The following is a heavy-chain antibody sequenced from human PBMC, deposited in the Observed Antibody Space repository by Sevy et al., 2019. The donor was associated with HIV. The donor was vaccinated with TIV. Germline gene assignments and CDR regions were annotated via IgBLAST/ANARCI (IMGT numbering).Heavy chain of an antibody. J-gene: IGHJ4*02. CDR3: AREVESKVVVITQYYFDY. CDR2: INHSGST. D-gene: IGHD3-22*01. Sequence: SETLSLTCAVYGGSFSGYYWSWIRQPPGKGLEWIGEINHSGSTNYNPSLKSRVTISVDTSKNQFSLKLSSVTAADTAVYYCAREVESKVVVITQYYFDYWGQGTLVTVSS. CDR1: GGSFSGYY. V-gene: IGHV4-34*01.